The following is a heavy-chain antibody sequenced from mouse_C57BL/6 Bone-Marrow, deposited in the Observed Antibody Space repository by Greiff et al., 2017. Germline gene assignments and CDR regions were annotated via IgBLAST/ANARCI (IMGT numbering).Heavy chain of an antibody. CDR2: IYPGSGNT. J-gene: IGHJ4*01. D-gene: IGHD1-1*01. CDR1: GYTFTDYY. CDR3: ARERAGSSYGAMDY. Sequence: VNLVESGAELVRPGASVKLSCKASGYTFTDYYINWVKQRPGQGLEWIARIYPGSGNTYYNEKFKGKATLTAEKSSSTAYMQLSSLTSEDSAVYFCARERAGSSYGAMDYWGQGTSVTVSS. V-gene: IGHV1-76*01.